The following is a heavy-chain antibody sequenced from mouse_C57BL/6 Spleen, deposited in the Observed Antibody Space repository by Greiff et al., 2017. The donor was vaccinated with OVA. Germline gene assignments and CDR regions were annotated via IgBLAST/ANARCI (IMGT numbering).Heavy chain of an antibody. D-gene: IGHD2-5*01. CDR1: GYTFTSYW. CDR2: INPSNGGT. CDR3: ARDRAYYSNWFAY. J-gene: IGHJ3*01. V-gene: IGHV1-53*01. Sequence: QVQLQQPGTELVKPGASVKLSCKASGYTFTSYWMHWVKQRPGQGLEWIGNINPSNGGTNYNEKFKSKATLTVDESSSTAYMQLSSLTSEDSAVYYCARDRAYYSNWFAYWGKGTLVTVSA.